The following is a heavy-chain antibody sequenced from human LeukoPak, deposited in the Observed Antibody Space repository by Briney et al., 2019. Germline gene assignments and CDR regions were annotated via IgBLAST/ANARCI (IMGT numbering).Heavy chain of an antibody. D-gene: IGHD5-18*01. Sequence: SQTLSLTCAISGDSVSSNSATWNWIRHSPSRGLEGLGSTFYRSKWYNDYAESVRSRITINPDTPKNQFSLQLNSVTPEDTAVYYCARVRGYSYGIDYWGQGTLVTVSS. CDR2: TFYRSKWYN. CDR1: GDSVSSNSAT. J-gene: IGHJ4*02. CDR3: ARVRGYSYGIDY. V-gene: IGHV6-1*01.